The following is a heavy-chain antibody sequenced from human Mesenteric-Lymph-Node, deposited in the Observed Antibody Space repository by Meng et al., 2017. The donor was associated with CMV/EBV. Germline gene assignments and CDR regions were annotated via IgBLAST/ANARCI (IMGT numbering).Heavy chain of an antibody. CDR1: GESFSGYY. CDR3: ARGGGSGWAYYGMDV. CDR2: IIQSGGS. V-gene: IGHV4-34*01. Sequence: SETLSLTCAVYGESFSGYYWSWIRQPPGKGLEWIGEIIQSGGSSYNPSLKSRVTISSDTSNNQFQFSLKLRTVTAADTAVYYCARGGGSGWAYYGMDVWGQGTTVTVSS. J-gene: IGHJ6*02. D-gene: IGHD6-19*01.